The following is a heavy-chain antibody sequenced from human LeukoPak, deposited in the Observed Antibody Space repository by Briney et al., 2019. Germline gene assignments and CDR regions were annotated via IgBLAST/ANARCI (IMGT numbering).Heavy chain of an antibody. Sequence: GRSLRLSCAASGFTFSNYAMSWVRQAPGKGLEWVSGISGSGGSASYADSVRGRFTISRDNAKDTLYVQMNSLRAEDTAIYYCAKLRIAFGGLIRDAFDIWGQGTMVSVSS. CDR3: AKLRIAFGGLIRDAFDI. V-gene: IGHV3-23*01. CDR2: ISGSGGSA. D-gene: IGHD3-16*01. CDR1: GFTFSNYA. J-gene: IGHJ3*02.